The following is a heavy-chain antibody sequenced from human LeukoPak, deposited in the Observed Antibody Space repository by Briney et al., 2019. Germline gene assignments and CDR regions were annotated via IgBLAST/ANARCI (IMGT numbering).Heavy chain of an antibody. CDR1: GFNFSSYA. CDR2: ISGSGGST. J-gene: IGHJ4*02. D-gene: IGHD2-21*02. Sequence: GGSLRLSCAASGFNFSSYAMSWVRQAPGKGPEWVSAISGSGGSTYYADSVKGRFTISRDNSKNTLYLQMNSLRAEDTAVYYCAKDLVVVTATYYFDYWGQGTLVTVSS. V-gene: IGHV3-23*01. CDR3: AKDLVVVTATYYFDY.